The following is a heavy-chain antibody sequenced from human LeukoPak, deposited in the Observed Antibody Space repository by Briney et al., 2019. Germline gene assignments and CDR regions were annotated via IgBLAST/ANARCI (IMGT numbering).Heavy chain of an antibody. Sequence: GGSLRLSCAASGFTFSSCSMNWVRQAPGKGLEWVSYISSSSSTMYYADSVKGRFTISRDNAKNSLYLQMNSLRAEDTAVYYCARKPYYYDSSGPNWFDPWGQGTLVTVSS. J-gene: IGHJ5*02. CDR2: ISSSSSTM. V-gene: IGHV3-48*04. CDR1: GFTFSSCS. CDR3: ARKPYYYDSSGPNWFDP. D-gene: IGHD3-22*01.